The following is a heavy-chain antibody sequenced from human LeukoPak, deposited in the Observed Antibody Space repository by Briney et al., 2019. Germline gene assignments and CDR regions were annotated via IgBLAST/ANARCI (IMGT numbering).Heavy chain of an antibody. V-gene: IGHV4-34*01. CDR3: ARPVEMATTADAFDI. CDR1: GGSFSGYY. Sequence: SETLSLTCAVYGGSFSGYYWSWIRQPPGKGLEWIGEINHSGSTNYNPSLKSRVTISVDTSKNQFSLKLSSVTAADTAVYYCARPVEMATTADAFDIWGQGTMVTVSS. D-gene: IGHD5-24*01. J-gene: IGHJ3*02. CDR2: INHSGST.